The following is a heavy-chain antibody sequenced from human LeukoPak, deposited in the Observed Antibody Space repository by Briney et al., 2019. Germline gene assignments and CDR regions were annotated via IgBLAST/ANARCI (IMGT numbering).Heavy chain of an antibody. CDR3: AIQYPQGSYFDY. CDR2: IYPGDSDT. V-gene: IGHV5-51*01. CDR1: GYNFANYW. Sequence: GESLKISCKGSGYNFANYWIGWVRQMPGKGLEWMGIIYPGDSDTRYSPSFQGQVTISADKSITTAYLQWSSLKASDTAMYFCAIQYPQGSYFDYWGQGTLVTVSS. J-gene: IGHJ4*02.